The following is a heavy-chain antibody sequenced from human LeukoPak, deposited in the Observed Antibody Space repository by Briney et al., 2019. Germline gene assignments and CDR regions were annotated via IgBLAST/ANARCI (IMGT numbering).Heavy chain of an antibody. V-gene: IGHV3-74*01. CDR2: INTDGSIT. D-gene: IGHD2-2*01. CDR1: GFTFSSYW. J-gene: IGHJ4*02. CDR3: VRPDIVTVPLGC. Sequence: GVSLRLSCAASGFTFSSYWMHWVRQAPGKGLVWVSRINTDGSITDYADSVKGRFTISRDNAKNTLYLQVNSLRAEDTAIYYCVRPDIVTVPLGCWGQGTLVTVSS.